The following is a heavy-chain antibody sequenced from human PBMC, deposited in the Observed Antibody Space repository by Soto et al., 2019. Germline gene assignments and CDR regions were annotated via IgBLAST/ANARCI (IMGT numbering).Heavy chain of an antibody. CDR1: GFTFSSYA. V-gene: IGHV3-23*01. J-gene: IGHJ5*02. CDR3: AKAPTRVVVVPAANNWFDP. CDR2: ISGGGGST. D-gene: IGHD2-2*01. Sequence: GGSLRLSCAASGFTFSSYAMSWVRQAPGKGLEWVSAISGGGGSTYYADSVKGRFTISRDNSKNTLYLQMNSLRAEDTAVYYCAKAPTRVVVVPAANNWFDPWGQGTLVTVSS.